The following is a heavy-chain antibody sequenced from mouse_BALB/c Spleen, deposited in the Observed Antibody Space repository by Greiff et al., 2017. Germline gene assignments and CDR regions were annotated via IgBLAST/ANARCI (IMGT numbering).Heavy chain of an antibody. CDR1: GYTFTSYW. CDR2: IDPSDSYT. CDR3: AGALLRLRNFDY. J-gene: IGHJ2*01. Sequence: VQLQQPGAELVKPGASVKLSCKASGYTFTSYWMHWVKQRPGQGLEWIGEIDPSDSYTNYNQKFKGKATLTVDKSSSTAYMQLSSLTSEDSAVYYCAGALLRLRNFDYWGQGTTLTVSS. D-gene: IGHD1-2*01. V-gene: IGHV1-69*02.